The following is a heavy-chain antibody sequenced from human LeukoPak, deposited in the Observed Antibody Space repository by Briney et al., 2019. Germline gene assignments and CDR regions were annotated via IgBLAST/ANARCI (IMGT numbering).Heavy chain of an antibody. CDR1: GFTFSTYW. V-gene: IGHV3-7*01. J-gene: IGHJ4*02. D-gene: IGHD2-2*01. Sequence: PGGSLRLSCAASGFTFSTYWMSWVRQAPGKGLEWVANIKQDGSDKYYVDSVKGRFTISRDNAKNSLFLQMNSLRAEDTAVYYCAKDPGVVPAHYFDYWGQGTLVTVSS. CDR3: AKDPGVVPAHYFDY. CDR2: IKQDGSDK.